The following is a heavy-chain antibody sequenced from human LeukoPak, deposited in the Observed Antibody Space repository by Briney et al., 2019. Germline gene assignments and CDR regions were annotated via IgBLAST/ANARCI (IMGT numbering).Heavy chain of an antibody. CDR2: ISGSGGST. V-gene: IGHV3-23*01. CDR3: AKDLGPGQLWLVDWFDP. J-gene: IGHJ5*02. D-gene: IGHD5-18*01. CDR1: GFTFSSYA. Sequence: GGSLRLSCAASGFTFSSYAMSWVRQAPGKGLEWVSAISGSGGSTYYADSVKGRFTISRDNSKNTLYLQMNGLRAEDTAVYYCAKDLGPGQLWLVDWFDPWGQGTLVTVSS.